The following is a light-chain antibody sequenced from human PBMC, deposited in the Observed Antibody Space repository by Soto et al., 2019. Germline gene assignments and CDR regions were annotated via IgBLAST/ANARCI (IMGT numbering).Light chain of an antibody. CDR1: QDISNY. CDR2: DAS. Sequence: DIQMTQSPSSLSASVGDRVTITCQASQDISNYLNWYQQKPGKAPKILIYDASVLEAGVPSRFSGGESGKHFTLTISGLQAEDVATYYCQQFDNLPLTFGGGTKVEIK. J-gene: IGKJ4*01. V-gene: IGKV1-33*01. CDR3: QQFDNLPLT.